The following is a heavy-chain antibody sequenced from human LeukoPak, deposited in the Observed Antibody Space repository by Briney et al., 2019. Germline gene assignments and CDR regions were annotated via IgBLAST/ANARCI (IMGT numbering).Heavy chain of an antibody. CDR3: SRDYPNVLGYSAGSFDY. Sequence: PGGSLRLSCAASGFTFSRSWMSWVRQAPGRGLEWVANINDDEREKYYVDSVKGRFSISRDNTKNSLYLQMNSLRAEDTAVYYCSRDYPNVLGYSAGSFDYWGQGTPVTVSS. D-gene: IGHD5-18*01. J-gene: IGHJ4*02. CDR1: GFTFSRSW. V-gene: IGHV3-7*01. CDR2: INDDEREK.